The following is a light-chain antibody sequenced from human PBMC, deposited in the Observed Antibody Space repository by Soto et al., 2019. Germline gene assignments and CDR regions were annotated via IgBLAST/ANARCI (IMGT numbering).Light chain of an antibody. V-gene: IGKV1-5*03. J-gene: IGKJ1*01. CDR2: EAS. CDR1: QGISRW. Sequence: DIQMTQSPSTLSASVGDTVTITCRAGQGISRWLAWYQQKPGRAPNLLIYEASTLESAVPSRFSRSGSGTEFTLTISSLHPDDFATYYCHQYDTYSWTFGQGTKVEVK. CDR3: HQYDTYSWT.